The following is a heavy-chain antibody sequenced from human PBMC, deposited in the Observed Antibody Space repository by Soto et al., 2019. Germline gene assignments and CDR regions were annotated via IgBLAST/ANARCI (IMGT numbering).Heavy chain of an antibody. CDR1: GFTFSSYA. CDR2: ISGSGGST. D-gene: IGHD2-15*01. V-gene: IGHV3-23*01. Sequence: GGSLRLSCAASGFTFSSYAMSWVRQAPGKGLEWVSAISGSGGSTYYADSVKGRFTTSRDNAKNTLYLQMNSLRAADTAVYYCARDRPTATDNWFDPWGQGTLVTVSS. CDR3: ARDRPTATDNWFDP. J-gene: IGHJ5*02.